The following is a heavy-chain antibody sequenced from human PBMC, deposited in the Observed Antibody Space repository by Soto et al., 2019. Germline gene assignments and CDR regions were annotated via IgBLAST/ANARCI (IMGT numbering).Heavy chain of an antibody. CDR1: GFTFSTFE. J-gene: IGHJ4*02. Sequence: EVQLVDSGGGLVQPGGSLRLSCAASGFTFSTFEMTWVRQAPGKGLEWVSKIGNSGSTIWYADSVKGRFTISRDNAKNSLYLQMNSLRGDDTAVYYCARATYTSSYHFDSWGQGTLVTVSS. V-gene: IGHV3-48*03. CDR2: IGNSGSTI. D-gene: IGHD6-6*01. CDR3: ARATYTSSYHFDS.